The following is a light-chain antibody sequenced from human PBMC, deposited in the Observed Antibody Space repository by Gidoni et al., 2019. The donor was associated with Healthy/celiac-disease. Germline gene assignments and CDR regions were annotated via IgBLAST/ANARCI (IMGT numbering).Light chain of an antibody. J-gene: IGLJ3*02. V-gene: IGLV2-14*01. CDR1: SSDVGVYNY. Sequence: QSALPQPASVSGSPGQSITISCTGTSSDVGVYNYVSCYQQHPGKAPKLVIYDVSNRPSGVSNRFSGSKSGNTAYLTISGLQAEDEADYYCSSYTNNSPYVFGGGTKLTVL. CDR3: SSYTNNSPYV. CDR2: DVS.